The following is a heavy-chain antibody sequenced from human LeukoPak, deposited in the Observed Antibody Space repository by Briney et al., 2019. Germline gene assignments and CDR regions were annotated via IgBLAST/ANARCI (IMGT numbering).Heavy chain of an antibody. J-gene: IGHJ3*02. CDR3: ASMYYQDAFDI. Sequence: PSETLSLTCTVSGGSISSSSYYWSWIRQPPGKGLEWIGYIYYSGSTNYNPSLKSRVTISVDTSKNQFSLKLSSVTAADTAVYYCASMYYQDAFDIWGQGTMVTVSS. D-gene: IGHD2-2*01. V-gene: IGHV4-61*01. CDR2: IYYSGST. CDR1: GGSISSSSYY.